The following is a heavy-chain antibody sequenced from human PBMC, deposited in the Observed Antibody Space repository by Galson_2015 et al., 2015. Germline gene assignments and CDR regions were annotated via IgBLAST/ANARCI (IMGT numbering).Heavy chain of an antibody. CDR1: GYTFTSYA. D-gene: IGHD6-6*01. V-gene: IGHV1-3*01. J-gene: IGHJ6*02. CDR2: INAGNGNT. Sequence: SVKVSCKASGYTFTSYAMHWVRQAPGQRLEWMGWINAGNGNTKYSQKFQGRVTITRDTSASTAYMELSSLRSEDTAVYYCARFRLGYSSSSGNYYYGMDVWGQGTTVTVSS. CDR3: ARFRLGYSSSSGNYYYGMDV.